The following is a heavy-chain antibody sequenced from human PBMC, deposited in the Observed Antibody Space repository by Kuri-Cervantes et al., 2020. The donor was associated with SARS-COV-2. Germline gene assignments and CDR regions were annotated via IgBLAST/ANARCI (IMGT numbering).Heavy chain of an antibody. CDR3: TTDSYYYDSSGYYSKLYDFDY. V-gene: IGHV3-15*01. J-gene: IGHJ4*02. CDR2: IKSKTDGGTT. Sequence: GGSLRLSCAASGFTFSNAWMSWVRQAPGKGLEWVGRIKSKTDGGTTDYAAPVKGRFTISSDDSKNTLYLQMNSLKTEDTAVYYCTTDSYYYDSSGYYSKLYDFDYWGQGTLVTVSS. CDR1: GFTFSNAW. D-gene: IGHD3-22*01.